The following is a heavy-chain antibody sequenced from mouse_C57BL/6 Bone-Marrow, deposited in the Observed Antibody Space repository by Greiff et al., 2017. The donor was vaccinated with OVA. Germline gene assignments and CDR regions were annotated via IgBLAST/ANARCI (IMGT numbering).Heavy chain of an antibody. CDR2: IDPETGGT. CDR1: GYTFTDYE. J-gene: IGHJ4*01. V-gene: IGHV1-15*01. Sequence: QVQLQQSGAELVRPGASVTLSCKASGYTFTDYEMHWVKQTPVHGLEWIGAIDPETGGTAYNQKFKGKAILTADKSSSTAYMELRGLTSEDSAVYYSTSGYSSYYAVDYWGQGTAVTVSS. D-gene: IGHD2-5*01. CDR3: TSGYSSYYAVDY.